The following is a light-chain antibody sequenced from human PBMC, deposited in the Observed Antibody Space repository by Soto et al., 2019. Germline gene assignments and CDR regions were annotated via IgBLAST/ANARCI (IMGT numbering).Light chain of an antibody. CDR2: GAS. V-gene: IGKV3-15*01. J-gene: IGKJ2*01. CDR1: QSTSSE. Sequence: EIVMTQSPATLSVSPGERATLSCRASQSTSSELAWYQQRPGQPPRLLIYGASNRATGVPDRFTGSGSGSDFTLTISGLQSEDFAVYYCQQGHNWPLTFGQGTRLEI. CDR3: QQGHNWPLT.